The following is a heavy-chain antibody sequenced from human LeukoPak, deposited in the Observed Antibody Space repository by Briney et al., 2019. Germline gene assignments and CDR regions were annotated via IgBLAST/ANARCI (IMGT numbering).Heavy chain of an antibody. V-gene: IGHV4-38-2*02. CDR1: GYSISNGYY. CDR2: IYHRGST. CDR3: AREAYSSGWANWFDP. Sequence: SETLSLTCTVSGYSISNGYYWGWIRQPPGKGLEWVGSIYHRGSTYYNPSLRSRVTISLDRSKNQFSLKLSSVTAADTAVYYCAREAYSSGWANWFDPWGQGTLVTVSS. D-gene: IGHD6-19*01. J-gene: IGHJ5*02.